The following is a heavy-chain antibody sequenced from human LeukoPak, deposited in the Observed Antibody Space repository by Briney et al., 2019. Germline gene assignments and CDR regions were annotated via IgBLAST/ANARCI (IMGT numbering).Heavy chain of an antibody. Sequence: SETLSLTCTISGDSIIDSNYYWGWIRQPPGKGLEWIGTIYSGGSTHYTPSLKSRVTISVDTSNNQFSLKLSSVTAADTALYYCARQRELLENFDYWGQGILVTVSS. CDR1: GDSIIDSNYY. CDR3: ARQRELLENFDY. J-gene: IGHJ4*02. CDR2: IYSGGST. D-gene: IGHD1-26*01. V-gene: IGHV4-39*01.